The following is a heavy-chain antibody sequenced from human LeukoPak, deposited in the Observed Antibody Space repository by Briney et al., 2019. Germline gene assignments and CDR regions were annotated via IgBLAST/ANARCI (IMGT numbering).Heavy chain of an antibody. J-gene: IGHJ5*02. Sequence: GGSLRLSCAASGFTFSSYAMHWVRQAPGKGLEWVAVISYDGSNKYYADSVKGRFTISRDNSKNTLYLQMNSLRAEDTAVYYCARANAVVVVPAPFDPWGQGTLVTVSS. V-gene: IGHV3-30-3*01. D-gene: IGHD2-2*01. CDR3: ARANAVVVVPAPFDP. CDR2: ISYDGSNK. CDR1: GFTFSSYA.